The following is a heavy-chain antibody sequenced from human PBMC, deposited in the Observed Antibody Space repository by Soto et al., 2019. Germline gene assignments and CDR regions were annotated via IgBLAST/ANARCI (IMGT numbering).Heavy chain of an antibody. Sequence: DEQLVESGGALVQPGRSLRLSCAASGFTFDDYAMHWVRQAPGKGLEWVSFITWNGGSVGYADSLKGRFTISSDNAKNTLYLQLSSLRAEDTAFYYCTRGYCSVGSCAFDIWGQGTMVTVSS. V-gene: IGHV3-9*01. CDR2: ITWNGGSV. CDR1: GFTFDDYA. CDR3: TRGYCSVGSCAFDI. J-gene: IGHJ3*02. D-gene: IGHD2-15*01.